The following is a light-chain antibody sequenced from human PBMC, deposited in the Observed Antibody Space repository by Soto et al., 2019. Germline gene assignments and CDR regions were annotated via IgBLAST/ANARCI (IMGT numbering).Light chain of an antibody. J-gene: IGLJ2*01. CDR1: SSDVGGYNS. CDR2: NNI. CDR3: ASWDDSLNDVL. Sequence: QSALTQPASVSGSPGQSITISCTGTSSDVGGYNSVSWYQQHPGKAPKLLIYNNIKRPSGVPDRFSASKSGTSVSLAISGLQSDDEGIYYCASWDDSLNDVLFGGGTKLTVL. V-gene: IGLV2-14*01.